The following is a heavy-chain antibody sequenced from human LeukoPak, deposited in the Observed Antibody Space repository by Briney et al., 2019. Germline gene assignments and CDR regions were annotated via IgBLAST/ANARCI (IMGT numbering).Heavy chain of an antibody. Sequence: PSETLSLTCAISGGSISSSNWWSWVHQPPGKGLEWIGESYHSGSTNYNPSFKSRVTISVDKSKNQFSLKLSSVTAAETAVYYCARVILASWGGNWFDPWGQGTLVTVSS. CDR3: ARVILASWGGNWFDP. J-gene: IGHJ5*02. D-gene: IGHD3-16*01. CDR1: GGSISSSNW. V-gene: IGHV4-4*02. CDR2: SYHSGST.